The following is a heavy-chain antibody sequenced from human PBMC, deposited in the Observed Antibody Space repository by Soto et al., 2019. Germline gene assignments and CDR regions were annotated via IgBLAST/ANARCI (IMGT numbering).Heavy chain of an antibody. Sequence: PSETLSLTCAVYGRSFSGYYWSWIRQPPGKGLEWIGEINHSGSTNYNPSLKSRVTISVDTSKNQFSLKLSSVTAADTAVYYCARSPLGVVIENWFDPWGQGTLVTV. CDR2: INHSGST. CDR1: GRSFSGYY. D-gene: IGHD3-3*01. CDR3: ARSPLGVVIENWFDP. J-gene: IGHJ5*02. V-gene: IGHV4-34*01.